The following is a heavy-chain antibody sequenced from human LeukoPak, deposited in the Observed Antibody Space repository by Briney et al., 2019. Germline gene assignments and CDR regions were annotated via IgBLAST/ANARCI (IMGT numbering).Heavy chain of an antibody. CDR1: GFTFSDYY. CDR2: IRYDGSNK. J-gene: IGHJ3*02. D-gene: IGHD5-18*01. Sequence: QPGRSLRLSCAASGFTFSDYYMSWIRQAPGKGLEWVAFIRYDGSNKYYADSVKGRFTISRDNSKNSLYLQMNSLRAEDTAVYYCAGGIQLDFDIWGQGTMVTVSS. V-gene: IGHV3-33*08. CDR3: AGGIQLDFDI.